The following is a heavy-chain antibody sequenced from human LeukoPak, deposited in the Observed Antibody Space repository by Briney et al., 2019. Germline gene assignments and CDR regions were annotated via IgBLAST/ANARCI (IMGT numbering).Heavy chain of an antibody. V-gene: IGHV1-69*04. Sequence: SVKVSCKASGGTFSSYAISWVRQAPGQGLEWMGRIIPILGIANYAQKFQGRVTITADESTSTAYMELSSLRSEDTAVYYCARGRMAAGTSGIDYWGQGTLVTVSS. D-gene: IGHD6-13*01. CDR1: GGTFSSYA. J-gene: IGHJ4*02. CDR3: ARGRMAAGTSGIDY. CDR2: IIPILGIA.